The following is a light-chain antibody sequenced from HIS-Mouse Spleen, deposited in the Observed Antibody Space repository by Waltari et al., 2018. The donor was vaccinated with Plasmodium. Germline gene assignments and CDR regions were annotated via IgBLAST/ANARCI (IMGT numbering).Light chain of an antibody. J-gene: IGLJ2*01. V-gene: IGLV3-1*01. CDR1: KLGDKY. CDR3: QAWDSGVV. Sequence: SYELTQPPSVSVSPGQTASITCSGAKLGDKYACWYQQKPGQSPVLVIYQDSKRPSGIPERFSGSNSGNTATLTISGTQAMDEADYYCQAWDSGVVFGGGTKLTVL. CDR2: QDS.